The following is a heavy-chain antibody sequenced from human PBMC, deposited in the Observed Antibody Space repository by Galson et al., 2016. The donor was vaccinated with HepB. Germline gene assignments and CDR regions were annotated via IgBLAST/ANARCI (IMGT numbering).Heavy chain of an antibody. CDR3: ARDLRFLD. V-gene: IGHV1-3*01. Sequence: SCKASGYTFTNYDINWVRQATGQGLEWMGWINAGNGNTKYSQKFQGRVTITTDTPASTAYIELSGLTSEDTAVYYCARDLRFLDWGRGTLVTVSS. CDR1: GYTFTNYD. J-gene: IGHJ4*02. D-gene: IGHD3-3*01. CDR2: INAGNGNT.